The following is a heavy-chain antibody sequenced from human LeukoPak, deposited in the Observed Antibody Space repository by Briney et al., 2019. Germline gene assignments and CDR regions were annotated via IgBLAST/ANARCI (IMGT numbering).Heavy chain of an antibody. J-gene: IGHJ4*02. CDR3: AREPFWSGYYSNLHFDY. CDR1: GFTFDDYA. Sequence: GGSLRLSCTVSGFTFDDYAMHWARHTPGKGLEWVSSISSSSKYIYYADSVKGRFTISRDNAKNSLYLQMNSLRAEDTAVYYCAREPFWSGYYSNLHFDYWGQGTLVTVSS. V-gene: IGHV3-21*01. D-gene: IGHD3-3*01. CDR2: ISSSSKYI.